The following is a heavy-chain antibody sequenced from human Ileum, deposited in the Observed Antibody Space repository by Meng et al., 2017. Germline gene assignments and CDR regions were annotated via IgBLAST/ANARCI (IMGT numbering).Heavy chain of an antibody. D-gene: IGHD2-21*02. CDR2: INHSGSS. V-gene: IGHV4-34*02. CDR3: RLAYCIGDCGDY. CDR1: GGSFSHYD. Sequence: QLQLQQWCAGLVKPSETLSLTCAFYGGSFSHYDWNWIRQFPGKGLEWIGQINHSGSSNYNPSLSSRVTISADMSNSQSSLKLSYVTAADPPVYYCRLAYCIGDCGDYWGQGTLVTVSS. J-gene: IGHJ4*02.